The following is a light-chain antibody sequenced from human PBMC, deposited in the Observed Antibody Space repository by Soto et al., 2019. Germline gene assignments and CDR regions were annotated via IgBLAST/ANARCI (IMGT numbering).Light chain of an antibody. J-gene: IGKJ4*01. CDR3: QQRSNWSLT. CDR1: QSVSSY. Sequence: ELVMTQSPATLSPSLVARATLSCRASQSVSSYLAWYQQKPGQDPRILIYDASNRATGIPARFSGIVSGTDFNLTVSSLEPEELAVYDGQQRSNWSLTFCEWTKVDIK. V-gene: IGKV3-11*01. CDR2: DAS.